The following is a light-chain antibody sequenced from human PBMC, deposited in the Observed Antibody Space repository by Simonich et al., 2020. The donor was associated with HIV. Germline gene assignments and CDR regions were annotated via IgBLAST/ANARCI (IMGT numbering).Light chain of an antibody. V-gene: IGKV3-11*01. Sequence: EIVMTQSPATLSVSPGERATLSCRASQSVSSNLAWYQQKPGQAPRLLIYDASTRATGIPARFSGSGSGTDFTLTISSLEPEDFAVYYCQQRSNWPPFTFGGGTKVEIK. CDR1: QSVSSN. CDR3: QQRSNWPPFT. CDR2: DAS. J-gene: IGKJ4*01.